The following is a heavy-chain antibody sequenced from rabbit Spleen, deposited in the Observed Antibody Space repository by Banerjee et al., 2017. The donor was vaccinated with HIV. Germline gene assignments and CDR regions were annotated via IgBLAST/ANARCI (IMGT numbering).Heavy chain of an antibody. CDR2: IYVGSSANT. D-gene: IGHD7-1*01. Sequence: QSLEESGGDLVKPGASLTLTCTASGFSFSSRYCVCWVRQAPGKGLEWIACIYVGSSANTYYASWAKGRFTVSKASSTTVTLQMTSLTAADTATYFCARDTGVIGWNFGWWGPGTLVTVS. CDR1: GFSFSSRYC. V-gene: IGHV1S40*01. J-gene: IGHJ4*01. CDR3: ARDTGVIGWNFGW.